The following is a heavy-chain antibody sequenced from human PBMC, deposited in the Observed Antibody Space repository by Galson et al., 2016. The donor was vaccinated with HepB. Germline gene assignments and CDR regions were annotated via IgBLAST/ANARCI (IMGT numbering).Heavy chain of an antibody. D-gene: IGHD3-10*01. CDR3: ARSEYNYGSGKFDP. CDR2: IWHDGNKK. CDR1: GFIFSNYG. V-gene: IGHV3-33*01. J-gene: IGHJ5*02. Sequence: SLRLSCAASGFIFSNYGMHWVRQAPGKGLEWVSIIWHDGNKKYYAESVEGRFTIYRDNSKNTLYLQMNSLTVEDTAVYYCARSEYNYGSGKFDPWGQGTLVTVSS.